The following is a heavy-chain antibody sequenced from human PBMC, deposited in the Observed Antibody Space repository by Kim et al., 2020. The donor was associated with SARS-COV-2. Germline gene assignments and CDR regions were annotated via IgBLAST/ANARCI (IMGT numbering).Heavy chain of an antibody. D-gene: IGHD3-22*01. CDR2: ISYDGSNK. CDR3: ARDSSGYYWFDY. Sequence: GGSLRLSCAVSGFTFSSYAMHWVRQAPGKGLEWVAVISYDGSNKYYADSVKVRFTISRDNSKNTLYLQMNSLRAEDTAVYYCARDSSGYYWFDYWGQGTLVTVSS. V-gene: IGHV3-30-3*01. J-gene: IGHJ4*02. CDR1: GFTFSSYA.